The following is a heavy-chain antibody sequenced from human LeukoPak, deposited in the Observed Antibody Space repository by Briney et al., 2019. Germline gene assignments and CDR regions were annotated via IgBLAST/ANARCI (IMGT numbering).Heavy chain of an antibody. V-gene: IGHV4-39*07. CDR2: IYYSGST. J-gene: IGHJ5*02. D-gene: IGHD3-10*01. CDR3: ARDPGGYYGSGNYHNSGRGKYNWFDP. Sequence: PSETLSLTCTVSGGSIRSNSYYWGWIRQPPGKGLEWIGSIYYSGSTYYNPSLKSRVTISVDTSKKQFSLKLSSVTAADTAVYYCARDPGGYYGSGNYHNSGRGKYNWFDPWGQGTLVTVSS. CDR1: GGSIRSNSYY.